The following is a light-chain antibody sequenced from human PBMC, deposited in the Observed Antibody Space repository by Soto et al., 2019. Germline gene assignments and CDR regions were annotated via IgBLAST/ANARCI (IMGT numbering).Light chain of an antibody. J-gene: IGLJ7*01. V-gene: IGLV2-23*01. CDR2: EGM. Sequence: QSALTQPASVSGSPGQAITISCTGTSSDVGSYNLVFWYQHHPGKAPKLIIYEGMKRPSGVSDRFSGSKSGNTASLTISGLQAEDEADYYCCSYEPATTHVVFGGGTQLTVL. CDR1: SSDVGSYNL. CDR3: CSYEPATTHVV.